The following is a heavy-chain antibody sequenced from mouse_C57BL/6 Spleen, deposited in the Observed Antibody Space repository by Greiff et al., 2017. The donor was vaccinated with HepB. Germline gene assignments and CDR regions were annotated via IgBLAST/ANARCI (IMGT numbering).Heavy chain of an antibody. V-gene: IGHV1-55*01. CDR1: GYTFTSYW. D-gene: IGHD2-5*01. Sequence: VQLQQSGAELVKPGASVKMSCKASGYTFTSYWTTWVKQRPGQGLEWIGDIYPGSGSTNYNEKFKSKATLTVDTSSSTAYMQLSSLTSEDSAVYYCAREGYSNYHVFYFDYWGQGTTLTVSS. CDR3: AREGYSNYHVFYFDY. J-gene: IGHJ2*01. CDR2: IYPGSGST.